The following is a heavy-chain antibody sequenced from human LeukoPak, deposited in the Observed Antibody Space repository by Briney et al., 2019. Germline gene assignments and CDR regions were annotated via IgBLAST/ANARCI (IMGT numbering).Heavy chain of an antibody. J-gene: IGHJ4*02. D-gene: IGHD2-15*01. V-gene: IGHV4-38-2*02. CDR2: IYHSGST. CDR3: ARDIEGGGPFDY. Sequence: SETLSLTCTVSDDSITMYYWTWIRQPPGKGLGWIGSIYHSGSTYYNPSLKSRVTISVDTSKNQFSLKLSSVTAADTAVYYCARDIEGGGPFDYWGQGTLVTVSS. CDR1: DDSITMYY.